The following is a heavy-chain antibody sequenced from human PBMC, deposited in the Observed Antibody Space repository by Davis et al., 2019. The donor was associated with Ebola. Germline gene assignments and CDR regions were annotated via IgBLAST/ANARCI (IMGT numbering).Heavy chain of an antibody. D-gene: IGHD3-3*01. CDR3: AKGSYDFWSGYAAGEYFQH. J-gene: IGHJ1*01. CDR2: ISYDGSNK. Sequence: GESLKISCAASGFTFSSYGMHWVRQAPGKGLEWVAVISYDGSNKYYADSVKGRFTISRDNSKNTLYLQMNSLRAEDTAVYYCAKGSYDFWSGYAAGEYFQHWGQGTLVTVSS. CDR1: GFTFSSYG. V-gene: IGHV3-30*18.